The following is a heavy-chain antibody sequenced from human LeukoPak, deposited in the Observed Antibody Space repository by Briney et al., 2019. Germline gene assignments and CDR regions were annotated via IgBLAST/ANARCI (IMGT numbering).Heavy chain of an antibody. CDR2: IYYSGST. V-gene: IGHV4-59*08. CDR3: ARASSSVGARFDY. CDR1: GGSISSYY. D-gene: IGHD6-6*01. J-gene: IGHJ4*02. Sequence: SETLSLTCTVSGGSISSYYWSWIRQPPGKGLEWIGYIYYSGSTNYNPSLKSRVTISVDTSKNQFSLKLSSVTAADTAVYYCARASSSVGARFDYWGQGTLVTVSS.